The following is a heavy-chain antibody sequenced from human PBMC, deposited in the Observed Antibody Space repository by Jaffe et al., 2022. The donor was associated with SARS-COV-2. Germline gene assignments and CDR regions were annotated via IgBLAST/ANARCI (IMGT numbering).Heavy chain of an antibody. J-gene: IGHJ2*01. CDR1: GFTFDDYA. D-gene: IGHD3-22*01. CDR2: ISWNSGSI. Sequence: EVQLVESGGGLVQPGRSLRLSCAASGFTFDDYAMHWVRQAPGKGLEWVSGISWNSGSIGYADSVKGRFTISRDNAKNSLYLQMNSLRAEDTALYYCAKATYYYDSSGYYGDWYFDLWGRGTLVTVSS. CDR3: AKATYYYDSSGYYGDWYFDL. V-gene: IGHV3-9*01.